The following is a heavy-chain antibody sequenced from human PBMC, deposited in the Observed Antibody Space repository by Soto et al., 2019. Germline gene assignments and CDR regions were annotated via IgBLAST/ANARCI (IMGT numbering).Heavy chain of an antibody. V-gene: IGHV3-48*02. CDR2: ISSSSSTI. J-gene: IGHJ4*02. CDR3: ARDFLGAYCTNGVCSDY. Sequence: EVQLVESGGGLVQPGRSLRLSCAASGFTFSSYSMNWVRQAPGKGLEWVSYISSSSSTIYYADSVKGRFTISRDNAKNSLYLQMNSLRDEDTAVYYCARDFLGAYCTNGVCSDYWGQGTLVTVSS. CDR1: GFTFSSYS. D-gene: IGHD2-8*01.